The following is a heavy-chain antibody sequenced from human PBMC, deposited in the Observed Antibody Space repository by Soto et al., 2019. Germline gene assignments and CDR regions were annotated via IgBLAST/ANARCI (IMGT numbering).Heavy chain of an antibody. J-gene: IGHJ4*02. CDR3: ARTYHSDSSGYLYYFDY. V-gene: IGHV4-4*02. CDR1: GGSISSNDW. CDR2: MFHSGST. Sequence: QVQLQESGPGLVKPSGTLSLTCAVSGGSISSNDWWTWLRQPPGKGLEWIAEMFHSGSTNYNPSLKSRFTMSVDKSKNHVALSLGSVTAADTAVYYCARTYHSDSSGYLYYFDYWGQGTLVTVSS. D-gene: IGHD3-22*01.